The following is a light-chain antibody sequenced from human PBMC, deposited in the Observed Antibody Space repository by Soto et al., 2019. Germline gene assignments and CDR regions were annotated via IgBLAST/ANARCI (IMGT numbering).Light chain of an antibody. V-gene: IGKV1-27*01. CDR1: QGISNQ. Sequence: DIQMTQSPSSLSASVGDRVTITCRASQGISNQLAWYQQKPGKVPKLLIYAASTLQSGVPSRFSGSGSGTDFTLTTSSLQPEDVATYYCQKYNSAPRTFGQGTKVEIK. CDR2: AAS. CDR3: QKYNSAPRT. J-gene: IGKJ1*01.